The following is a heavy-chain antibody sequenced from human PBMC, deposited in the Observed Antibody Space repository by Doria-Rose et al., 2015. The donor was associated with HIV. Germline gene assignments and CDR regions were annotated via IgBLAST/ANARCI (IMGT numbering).Heavy chain of an antibody. CDR3: ARGLRGDYGDY. V-gene: IGHV1-69*12. CDR2: IIPIFGVE. CDR1: GDTSSSYA. J-gene: IGHJ4*02. D-gene: IGHD3-10*01. Sequence: QVQLVQSGAEVKKPGSSVKVSCKASGDTSSSYAVTWVRQAPGQGLEWMGVIIPIFGVENYAQKFQDRVTIIADESTSTAYTELSSLRSEDTAVYYCARGLRGDYGDYWGQGTLVTVSS.